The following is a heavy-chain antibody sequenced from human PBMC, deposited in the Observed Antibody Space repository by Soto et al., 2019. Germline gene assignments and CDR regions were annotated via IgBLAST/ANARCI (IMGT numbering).Heavy chain of an antibody. CDR2: IRSKANSYAT. J-gene: IGHJ4*02. CDR3: TRPLWGGYDFGYDY. CDR1: GFTFSGSA. Sequence: EVPLVESGGGLVQPGGSLKLSCAASGFTFSGSAMHWVRQASGKGLEWVGRIRSKANSYATAYAASVKGRFTISRDDSKNTAYLQMNSLKTEDTAVYYCTRPLWGGYDFGYDYWGQGTLVTVSS. D-gene: IGHD5-12*01. V-gene: IGHV3-73*02.